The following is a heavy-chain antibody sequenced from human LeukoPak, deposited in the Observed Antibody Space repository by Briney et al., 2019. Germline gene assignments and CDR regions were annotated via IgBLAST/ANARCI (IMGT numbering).Heavy chain of an antibody. V-gene: IGHV4-59*01. Sequence: WETLSLTCTVSGGSISSYYWSWIRQPPGKGLEWIGYIYYSGSTNYNPSLKSRVTISVDTSKNQFSLKLSSVTAADTAVYYCAGMRITTPTVRTLDYWGQGTLVTVSS. J-gene: IGHJ4*02. CDR1: GGSISSYY. CDR3: AGMRITTPTVRTLDY. D-gene: IGHD1-14*01. CDR2: IYYSGST.